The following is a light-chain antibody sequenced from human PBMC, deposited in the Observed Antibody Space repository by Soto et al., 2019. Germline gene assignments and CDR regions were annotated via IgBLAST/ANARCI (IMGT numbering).Light chain of an antibody. CDR2: DAS. Sequence: DIQITQSPAAMSSSVWDMVSITCRASQGISNHLVWFQQRPGKAPNLLIYDASTLHSGVPSRFSGSGSGTDFTLTISGLQPEDFATYYCQQVSSYPSTFGGGTKVDIK. CDR1: QGISNH. CDR3: QQVSSYPST. J-gene: IGKJ4*01. V-gene: IGKV1-17*03.